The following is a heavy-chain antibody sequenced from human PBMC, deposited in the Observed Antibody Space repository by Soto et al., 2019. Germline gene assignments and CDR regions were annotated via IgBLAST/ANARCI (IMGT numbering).Heavy chain of an antibody. CDR3: ARSRPPPGIAAAGPDSFDI. V-gene: IGHV1-69*02. Sequence: ASVKVSCKASGGTFSSYTISWVRQAPGQGLEWMGRIIPILGIANYAQKFQGRVTITADKSTSTAYMELSSLRSEDTAVYYCARSRPPPGIAAAGPDSFDIRGQGTMVTVSS. CDR2: IIPILGIA. J-gene: IGHJ3*02. CDR1: GGTFSSYT. D-gene: IGHD6-13*01.